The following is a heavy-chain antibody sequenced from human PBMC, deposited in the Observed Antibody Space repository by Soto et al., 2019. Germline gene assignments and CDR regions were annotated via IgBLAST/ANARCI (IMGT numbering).Heavy chain of an antibody. J-gene: IGHJ2*01. V-gene: IGHV3-23*01. Sequence: EVQLLESGGGLVQPGGSLRLSCAVSGFTFSSYAMSWVRRAPGKGLEWVSAVGGSDPNSYYADSVKGRFTISRDISKNTLYLQMSSLRDEDTALFYCAKGSLLSPWCFDLWGRGTLVTVSS. D-gene: IGHD3-10*01. CDR1: GFTFSSYA. CDR3: AKGSLLSPWCFDL. CDR2: VGGSDPNS.